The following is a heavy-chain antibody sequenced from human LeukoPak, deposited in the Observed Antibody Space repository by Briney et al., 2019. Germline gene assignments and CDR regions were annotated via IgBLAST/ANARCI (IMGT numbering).Heavy chain of an antibody. J-gene: IGHJ5*02. CDR3: ARRYCSGGSCSIFDP. CDR1: GYSFTSYG. V-gene: IGHV5-51*01. Sequence: LGESLKISCKGSGYSFTSYGIGWVRQMPGKGLEWMGFIYPGDSDTRYSPSFQGQVTISADNSISTAYLQWSSLKASDTARYYCARRYCSGGSCSIFDPWGQGTLVTVSS. CDR2: IYPGDSDT. D-gene: IGHD2-15*01.